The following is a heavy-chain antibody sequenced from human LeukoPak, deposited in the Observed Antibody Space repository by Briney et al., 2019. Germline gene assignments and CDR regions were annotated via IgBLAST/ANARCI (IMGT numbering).Heavy chain of an antibody. D-gene: IGHD1-7*01. J-gene: IGHJ4*02. Sequence: SETLSLTCSVSGGSVKSFYWSWLRQPAGKGLERIGRIYSSGSTNYNPSLENRVTMSVDTSKNQFSLKLTSVTAADTAVYYCARDGSGNYYWGQGTLVTVSS. CDR1: GGSVKSFY. V-gene: IGHV4-4*07. CDR3: ARDGSGNYY. CDR2: IYSSGST.